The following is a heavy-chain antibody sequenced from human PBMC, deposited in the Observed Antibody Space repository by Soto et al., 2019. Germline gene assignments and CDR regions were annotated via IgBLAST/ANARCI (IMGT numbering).Heavy chain of an antibody. Sequence: ASVKVSCKASGYTFTSYGISWVRQAPGQGLEWMGWISAYNGNTNYAQKLQGRVTMTTDTSTSTAYMELRSLRSDDTAVYYCARDSLKQGTIFGVVTPRKNYYCGQGTLVTVSS. D-gene: IGHD3-3*01. J-gene: IGHJ4*02. CDR3: ARDSLKQGTIFGVVTPRKNYY. CDR1: GYTFTSYG. V-gene: IGHV1-18*01. CDR2: ISAYNGNT.